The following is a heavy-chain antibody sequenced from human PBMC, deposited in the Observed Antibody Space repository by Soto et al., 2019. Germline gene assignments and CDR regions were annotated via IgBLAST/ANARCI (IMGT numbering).Heavy chain of an antibody. CDR1: GSTFRASV. D-gene: IGHD3-22*01. J-gene: IGHJ4*02. CDR3: VKWHTSNFDSLPFTGFDF. CDR2: MSGDGRT. Sequence: GGSLRLSCVGSGSTFRASVMAWVRQAPGKGLEWLSVMSGDGRTRYALSVTGRFTISRDNSKNTLYLQMRGLRAEDAAAYYCVKWHTSNFDSLPFTGFDFWGQGTQVTVSS. V-gene: IGHV3-23*01.